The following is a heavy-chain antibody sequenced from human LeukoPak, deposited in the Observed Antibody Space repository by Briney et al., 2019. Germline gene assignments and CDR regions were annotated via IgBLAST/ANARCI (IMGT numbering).Heavy chain of an antibody. CDR3: AKDLPIAAAGTGTSPGDY. CDR2: ISGSGGST. J-gene: IGHJ4*02. V-gene: IGHV3-23*01. Sequence: GGSLRLSCAASGFTFSSYAMSWVRQAPGKGLEWVSAISGSGGSTYYADSVKGRFTISRDNSKNTLYLQMNNLRAEDTAVYYCAKDLPIAAAGTGTSPGDYWGQGTLVTVSS. CDR1: GFTFSSYA. D-gene: IGHD6-13*01.